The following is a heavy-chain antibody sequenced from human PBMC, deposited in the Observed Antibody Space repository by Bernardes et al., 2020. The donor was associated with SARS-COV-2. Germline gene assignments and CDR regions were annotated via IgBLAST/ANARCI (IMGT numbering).Heavy chain of an antibody. CDR3: AHRRPAGSYGDPNYFDY. J-gene: IGHJ4*02. Sequence: SGPTLVKPTQTLTLTCTFSGFSLSTSGVGVGWIRQPPGKALEWLALIYWNDDKRYSPSLKSRLTITKDTSKNQVVLTMTNMDPVDTATYYCAHRRPAGSYGDPNYFDYWGQGTLVTVSS. V-gene: IGHV2-5*01. D-gene: IGHD4-17*01. CDR1: GFSLSTSGVG. CDR2: IYWNDDK.